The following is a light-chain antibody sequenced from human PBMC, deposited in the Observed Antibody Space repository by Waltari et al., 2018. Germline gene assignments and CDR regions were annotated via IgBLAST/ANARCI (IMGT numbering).Light chain of an antibody. Sequence: QSALTQHRPVSGSPGQSVTTSCTGPSSDVGANNFVSWYQHHPAKAPKLIIYDINKRPSGVPDRFSGSKSGNTASLTISGLQAEDEADYYCCSCVGRNIYWVFGGGTKLTVL. V-gene: IGLV2-11*01. CDR3: CSCVGRNIYWV. CDR2: DIN. CDR1: SSDVGANNF. J-gene: IGLJ3*02.